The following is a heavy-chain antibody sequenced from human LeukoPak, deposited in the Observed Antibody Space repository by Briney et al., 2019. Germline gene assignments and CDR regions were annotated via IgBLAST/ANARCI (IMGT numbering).Heavy chain of an antibody. CDR2: IYTSGST. V-gene: IGHV4-61*02. CDR3: ARERIAAVSDAFDI. J-gene: IGHJ3*02. Sequence: SETLSLTCTVSGGSISSGSYYWSWIRQPAGKGLEWIGRIYTSGSTNYNPSLKSRVTISVDTSKNQFSLKLSSVTAADTAVYYCARERIAAVSDAFDIWGQGTMVTVSS. CDR1: GGSISSGSYY. D-gene: IGHD6-13*01.